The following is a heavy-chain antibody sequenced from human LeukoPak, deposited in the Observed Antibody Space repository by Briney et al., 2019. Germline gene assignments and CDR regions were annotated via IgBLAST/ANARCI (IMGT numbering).Heavy chain of an antibody. V-gene: IGHV1-2*02. CDR1: GYTFTGYY. Sequence: ASVKVSCKASGYTFTGYYMHWVRQAPGQGLEWMGWINPNRGGTKYAQKFQGRVTMTRDTSVSTAYMELSRLRSDDTAVYYCARDRANYYDSSGPRFDYWGQGTLVTVSS. D-gene: IGHD3-22*01. CDR3: ARDRANYYDSSGPRFDY. J-gene: IGHJ4*02. CDR2: INPNRGGT.